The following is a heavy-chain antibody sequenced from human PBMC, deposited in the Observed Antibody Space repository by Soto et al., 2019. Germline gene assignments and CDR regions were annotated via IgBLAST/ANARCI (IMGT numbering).Heavy chain of an antibody. Sequence: SVKVSCKASGFTFTSSAVQWVRQARGQRLEWIGWIVVGSGNTDFAQKFQERVTITRDMSTSTAYMELSSLRSEDTAVYYCAADPYYYDSSNYYSFDYWGQGTLVTVSS. CDR3: AADPYYYDSSNYYSFDY. V-gene: IGHV1-58*01. CDR2: IVVGSGNT. J-gene: IGHJ4*02. D-gene: IGHD3-22*01. CDR1: GFTFTSSA.